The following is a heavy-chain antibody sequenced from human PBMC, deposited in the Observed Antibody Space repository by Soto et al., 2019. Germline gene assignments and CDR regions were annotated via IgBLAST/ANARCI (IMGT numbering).Heavy chain of an antibody. J-gene: IGHJ4*02. CDR1: GFTFSGYW. Sequence: GGSLRLSCAASGFTFSGYWMQWVRQAPGKGLVWVSHISGRGGSTYYADSVKGRFTISRDNSKNTLYLQMNSLRAEDTAVYYCAKAYTPYCSSTSCYVFDYWGQGTLVTVSS. V-gene: IGHV3-23*01. CDR3: AKAYTPYCSSTSCYVFDY. CDR2: ISGRGGST. D-gene: IGHD2-2*01.